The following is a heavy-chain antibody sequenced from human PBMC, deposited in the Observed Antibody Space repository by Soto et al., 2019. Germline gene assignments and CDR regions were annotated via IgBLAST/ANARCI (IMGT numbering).Heavy chain of an antibody. CDR1: GYTFTSYP. V-gene: IGHV1-3*01. J-gene: IGHJ4*02. CDR2: INAGNGDT. D-gene: IGHD3-22*01. CDR3: VRDWTHYDSSGPGDY. Sequence: QVQLVQSGAEVKKPGASVKVSCKASGYTFTSYPMHWVRQAPGQGLEWMGWINAGNGDTKYSQKFQGRVTITRDTSAITASMELSSLRSEDTAVYYCVRDWTHYDSSGPGDYWGQGTLVTVSS.